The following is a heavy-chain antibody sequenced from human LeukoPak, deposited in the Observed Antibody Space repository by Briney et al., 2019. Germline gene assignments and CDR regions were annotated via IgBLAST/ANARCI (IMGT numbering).Heavy chain of an antibody. D-gene: IGHD6-13*01. Sequence: KPSETLPLTCTVSGGSISSSYYFWAWIRQPPGKGLEWVGSGYYSGTTSYNSSLKSRVTISVDTSKNQFSLKLSSVTAADTAVYFCSRLLAAAQTDYFDSWGQGTKVTVSS. CDR3: SRLLAAAQTDYFDS. J-gene: IGHJ4*02. CDR1: GGSISSSYYF. CDR2: GYYSGTT. V-gene: IGHV4-39*01.